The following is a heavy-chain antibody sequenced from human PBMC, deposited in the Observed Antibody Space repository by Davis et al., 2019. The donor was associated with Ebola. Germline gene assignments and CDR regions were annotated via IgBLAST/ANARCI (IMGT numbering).Heavy chain of an antibody. Sequence: GESLKISCAASGFTFRSYWMSWVRQAPGKGLVWVSRINTDGSFTDYADSVKGRFTISRDNARNTLYLQMNSLRAEDTAVYYCARDRALYSSETFDYWGQGTLVTVSS. J-gene: IGHJ4*02. CDR2: INTDGSFT. D-gene: IGHD6-25*01. V-gene: IGHV3-74*01. CDR1: GFTFRSYW. CDR3: ARDRALYSSETFDY.